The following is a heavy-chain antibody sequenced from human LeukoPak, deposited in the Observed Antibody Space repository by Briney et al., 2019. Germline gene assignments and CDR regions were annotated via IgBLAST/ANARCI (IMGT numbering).Heavy chain of an antibody. D-gene: IGHD6-19*01. Sequence: GGSLRLSCAASGFTFSSYAMSWVRQAPGKGLEWVSTIIGSGGTTYYADSVKGRFTISRDNSKNTLYLQMNSLRAEDTALYYCAKEPIAVPGTFDYWGQGTLVTVSS. CDR3: AKEPIAVPGTFDY. CDR2: IIGSGGTT. CDR1: GFTFSSYA. V-gene: IGHV3-23*01. J-gene: IGHJ4*02.